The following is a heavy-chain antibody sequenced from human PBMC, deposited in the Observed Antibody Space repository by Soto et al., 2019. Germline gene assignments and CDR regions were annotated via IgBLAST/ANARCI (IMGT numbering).Heavy chain of an antibody. CDR3: AKLLAAAASWDAFDI. D-gene: IGHD6-25*01. Sequence: GGSLRLSCAASGFTFGNYAMSWVRQAPGKGLEWVSGITGGGGSTNYADPVKGRFTISRDNSWNTLYLQLSSLRAEDTAVYYCAKLLAAAASWDAFDIWGQGTMVTV. V-gene: IGHV3-23*01. CDR2: ITGGGGST. CDR1: GFTFGNYA. J-gene: IGHJ3*02.